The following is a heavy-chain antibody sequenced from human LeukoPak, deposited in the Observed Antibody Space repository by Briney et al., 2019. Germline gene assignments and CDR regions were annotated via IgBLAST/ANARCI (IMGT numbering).Heavy chain of an antibody. D-gene: IGHD3-10*01. CDR3: ARGVSMVRGVAYFDY. CDR1: GFTFSSYA. J-gene: IGHJ4*02. V-gene: IGHV3-23*01. Sequence: GGSLRLSCEASGFTFSSYAMSWVRQAPGKGLEWVSAISGSGGSTYYADSVKGRFTISRDNAKNSLYLQMNSLRAEDTAVYYCARGVSMVRGVAYFDYWGQGTLVTVSS. CDR2: ISGSGGST.